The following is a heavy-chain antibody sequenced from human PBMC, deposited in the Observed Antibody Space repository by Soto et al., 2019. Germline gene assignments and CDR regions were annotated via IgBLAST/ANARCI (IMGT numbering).Heavy chain of an antibody. CDR2: IRSKPYGGTT. D-gene: IGHD5-18*01. V-gene: IGHV3-49*03. Sequence: GGSLRLSCTASGFTFGNYAMSWFRQAPGKGLEWVGSIRSKPYGGTTEYAASVKGRITISREDFKSIAYLQMDSLKTEDTAVYYCTRDSDTTMHYYYGMDVWGQGTTVTVS. CDR3: TRDSDTTMHYYYGMDV. CDR1: GFTFGNYA. J-gene: IGHJ6*02.